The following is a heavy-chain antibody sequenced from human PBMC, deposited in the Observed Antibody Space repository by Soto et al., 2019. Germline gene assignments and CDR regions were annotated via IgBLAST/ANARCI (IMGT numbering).Heavy chain of an antibody. CDR1: GGSISSYY. V-gene: IGHV4-59*01. D-gene: IGHD2-2*01. J-gene: IGHJ5*02. CDR3: ARAGDIVVVPAANNKVSGFDP. Sequence: SETLSLTCTVSGGSISSYYWSWIRQPPGKGLEWIGYIYYSGSTNYNPSLKSRVTISVDTSKNQFYLKLSSVTAADTAVYSCARAGDIVVVPAANNKVSGFDPWGQGTLVTVSS. CDR2: IYYSGST.